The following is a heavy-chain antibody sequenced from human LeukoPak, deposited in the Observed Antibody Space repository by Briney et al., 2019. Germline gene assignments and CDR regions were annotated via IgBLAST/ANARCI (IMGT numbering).Heavy chain of an antibody. CDR1: GFTFSSYA. CDR3: ARYSGSFPGWLDP. CDR2: INPAGSQK. V-gene: IGHV3-7*01. Sequence: GGSLRLSCAASGFTFSSYAMSWVRQVPGKGLEWVANINPAGSQKNYVDSVKGRFTISRDNAENTVFLQMNSLRAEDTAVYYCARYSGSFPGWLDPWGPGTLVTVSS. D-gene: IGHD1-26*01. J-gene: IGHJ5*02.